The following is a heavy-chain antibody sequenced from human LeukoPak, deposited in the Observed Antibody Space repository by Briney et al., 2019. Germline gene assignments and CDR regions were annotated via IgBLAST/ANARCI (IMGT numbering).Heavy chain of an antibody. CDR1: GGSISSSSYY. CDR2: IYYSGST. J-gene: IGHJ3*02. CDR3: ARHTDIVVVVAATGPDDAFDI. V-gene: IGHV4-39*01. D-gene: IGHD2-15*01. Sequence: SETLSLTSTVSGGSISSSSYYWGWIRQPPGKGLEWIGSIYYSGSTYYNPSLKSRVTISVDTSKNQSSLKLSSVTAADTAVYYCARHTDIVVVVAATGPDDAFDIWGQGTMVTVSS.